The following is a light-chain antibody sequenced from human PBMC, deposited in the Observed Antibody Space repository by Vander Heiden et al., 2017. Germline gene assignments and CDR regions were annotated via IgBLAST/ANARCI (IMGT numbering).Light chain of an antibody. Sequence: DIQMTQSPSTLSASVGDRVTITCRASQSISSWLAWYQQKPGKAPKLMIYKESSLEFTPTISSLQPDDFATYYCQQDNSYSSTFGQGTKLEIK. CDR2: KES. V-gene: IGKV1-5*03. J-gene: IGKJ2*01. CDR1: QSISSW. CDR3: QQDNSYSST.